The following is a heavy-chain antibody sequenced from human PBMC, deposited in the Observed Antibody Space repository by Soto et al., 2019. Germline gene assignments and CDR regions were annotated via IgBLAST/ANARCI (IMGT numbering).Heavy chain of an antibody. CDR3: AIVGSPGRAFDI. V-gene: IGHV1-2*02. J-gene: IGHJ3*02. CDR1: GYTFTGYY. CDR2: INPNSGGT. Sequence: GASVKVSCTASGYTFTGYYVHWVRQAPGQGLEWVGWINPNSGGTVYAQKFQGRVTMTWDTSISTAYMELSRLRSDDTAVYYFAIVGSPGRAFDIWGQGTMVTVSS. D-gene: IGHD3-16*01.